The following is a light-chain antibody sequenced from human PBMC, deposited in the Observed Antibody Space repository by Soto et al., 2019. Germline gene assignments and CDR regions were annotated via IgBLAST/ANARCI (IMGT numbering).Light chain of an antibody. CDR2: KAS. CDR1: QSISSW. Sequence: DIQMTQSPSTLSASVGDRVTITCRASQSISSWLAWYQQKPGKAPKLLIYKASSLESGVPSRFSGSGSGTEFTLTISSLQTDDFAKYDCQQSRAFGQGTKVEIK. V-gene: IGKV1-5*03. J-gene: IGKJ1*01. CDR3: QQSRA.